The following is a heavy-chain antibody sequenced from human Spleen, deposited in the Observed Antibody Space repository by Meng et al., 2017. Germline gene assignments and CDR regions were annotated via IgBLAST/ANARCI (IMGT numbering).Heavy chain of an antibody. Sequence: QGQLGQSGAEGKKPGASVKVSCKASGYTFTGYYMHWVRQAPGQGLEWIGRINPNSGGTDYAQKFQGRVTMTRDMSISTAYMELSSLTSDDTAVYYCVKEVGGNSVIYFQHWGQGTLVTVSS. D-gene: IGHD4-23*01. CDR1: GYTFTGYY. CDR2: INPNSGGT. V-gene: IGHV1-2*06. CDR3: VKEVGGNSVIYFQH. J-gene: IGHJ1*01.